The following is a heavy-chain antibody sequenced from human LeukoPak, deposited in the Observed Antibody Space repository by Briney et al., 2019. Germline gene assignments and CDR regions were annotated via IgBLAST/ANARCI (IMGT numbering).Heavy chain of an antibody. J-gene: IGHJ5*02. CDR1: GGSISGYY. CDR3: ARRGTSWYDWFDP. D-gene: IGHD6-13*01. CDR2: IYINGTT. V-gene: IGHV4-59*08. Sequence: SETLSLNCTVSGGSISGYYWSWIRRPPGKGLEWIGYIYINGTTNYNPSLKRRVTISVDTSKNHFSLKLTSVTAADTAVYYCARRGTSWYDWFDPWGQGTLVTVSS.